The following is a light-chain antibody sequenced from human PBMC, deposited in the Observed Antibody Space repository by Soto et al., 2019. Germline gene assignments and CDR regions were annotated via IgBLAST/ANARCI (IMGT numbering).Light chain of an antibody. CDR1: NSDVGGSNY. Sequence: QSALTQPASVSGSPGQSITISCTGTNSDVGGSNYVSWYQQYPDKAPKLMIYDVSNRPSGVSSRFSGSKSGNAASLTISGLQAEEEADYYCSSYTSNSTRVFGTGTKLTVL. J-gene: IGLJ1*01. CDR3: SSYTSNSTRV. CDR2: DVS. V-gene: IGLV2-14*01.